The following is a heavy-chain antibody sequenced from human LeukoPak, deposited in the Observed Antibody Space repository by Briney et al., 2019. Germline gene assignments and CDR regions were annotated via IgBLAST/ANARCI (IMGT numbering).Heavy chain of an antibody. CDR3: AREGGFYRPLDY. CDR1: GGSISSGGYY. CDR2: TYYSGST. Sequence: PSETLSLTCTVSGGSISSGGYYWSWIRQHPGKGLEWIGYTYYSGSTYYSPSFKSRVTISVDTSKNQFSLKLSSVTAADMAVYYCAREGGFYRPLDYSGQGTLVTVSS. V-gene: IGHV4-31*03. D-gene: IGHD3-3*01. J-gene: IGHJ4*02.